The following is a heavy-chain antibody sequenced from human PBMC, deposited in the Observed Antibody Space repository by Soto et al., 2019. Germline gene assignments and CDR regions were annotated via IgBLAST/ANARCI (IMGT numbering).Heavy chain of an antibody. J-gene: IGHJ4*02. CDR3: ARVIETQLYLDY. Sequence: ASVKVSCKASGYTFTSYGISWVRQAPGQGLEWMGWISAYNGNTNYAQKLQGRVTMTTDTSTSTAYMELRGLRSDDTAVYYCARVIETQLYLDYWGQGTLVTVSS. CDR1: GYTFTSYG. V-gene: IGHV1-18*01. CDR2: ISAYNGNT.